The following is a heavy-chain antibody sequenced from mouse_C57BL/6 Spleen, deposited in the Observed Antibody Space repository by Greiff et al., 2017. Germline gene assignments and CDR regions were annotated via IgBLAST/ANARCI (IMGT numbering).Heavy chain of an antibody. CDR2: ISNGGGST. CDR3: VRQNYYGSCLDN. V-gene: IGHV5-12*01. J-gene: IGHJ2*01. CDR1: GFTFSDYY. D-gene: IGHD1-1*01. Sequence: EVMLVESGGGLVQPGGSLKLSCAASGFTFSDYYMYWVRQTPEKRLEWVAYISNGGGSTYYPDTVKGRFTISRDNAKNTLYLQMSRLKSEDTAMYYCVRQNYYGSCLDNWGQGTTLTVSS.